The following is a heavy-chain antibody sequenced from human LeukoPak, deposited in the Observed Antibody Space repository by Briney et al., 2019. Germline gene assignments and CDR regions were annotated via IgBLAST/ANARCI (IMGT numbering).Heavy chain of an antibody. Sequence: GGSLRLSCAASGFTFDDYGMSWVRQAPGKGLEWVAGIGWNGGDTGYADSVKGRFTLSRDNAKKSLYLQMNSLRAEDTALYYCAREWSRWVGYTYGHEPGFFDYWGQGALVTVSS. V-gene: IGHV3-20*04. CDR3: AREWSRWVGYTYGHEPGFFDY. CDR1: GFTFDDYG. CDR2: IGWNGGDT. J-gene: IGHJ4*02. D-gene: IGHD5-18*01.